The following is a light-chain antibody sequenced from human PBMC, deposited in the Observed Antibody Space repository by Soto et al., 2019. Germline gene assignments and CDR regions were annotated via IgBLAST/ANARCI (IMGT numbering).Light chain of an antibody. CDR3: QQYGSSPWT. CDR1: QNVSSSY. CDR2: GVS. Sequence: EIVLTQSPGTLSLSPGERATLSCRASQNVSSSYLAWYQQKPGQAPRLLIYGVSSRATGIPDRFSGSGSETDFTLTISRLEPEDFAVYYCQQYGSSPWTFGQGTKVEIK. J-gene: IGKJ1*01. V-gene: IGKV3-20*01.